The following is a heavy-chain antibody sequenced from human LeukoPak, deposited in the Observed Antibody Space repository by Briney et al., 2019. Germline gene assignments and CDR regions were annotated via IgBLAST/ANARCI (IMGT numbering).Heavy chain of an antibody. V-gene: IGHV3-21*01. CDR3: TKDLRYYYADNHSIMDEHDY. CDR2: ISSSSSYI. Sequence: GGSLRLSCAASGFTFSSYSMNWVRQAPGKGLEWVSSISSSSSYIYYADSVKGRLTISRDNAKNSLYLQMNSLRAEDTAVYYCTKDLRYYYADNHSIMDEHDYWGQGTLVTVSS. J-gene: IGHJ4*02. CDR1: GFTFSSYS. D-gene: IGHD4-23*01.